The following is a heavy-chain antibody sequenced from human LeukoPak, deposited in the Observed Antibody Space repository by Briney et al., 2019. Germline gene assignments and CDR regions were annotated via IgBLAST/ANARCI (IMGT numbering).Heavy chain of an antibody. D-gene: IGHD3-16*02. CDR2: IYHSGST. J-gene: IGHJ4*02. Sequence: PSETLSLTCTVSGYSISSGYYWGWIRQPPGKGLEWIGSIYHSGSTYYNPSLKSRVTISVDTSKNQFSLKLSSVTAADTAVYYCARVPGNLGELSLTYPDYWGQGTLVTVSS. V-gene: IGHV4-38-2*02. CDR3: ARVPGNLGELSLTYPDY. CDR1: GYSISSGYY.